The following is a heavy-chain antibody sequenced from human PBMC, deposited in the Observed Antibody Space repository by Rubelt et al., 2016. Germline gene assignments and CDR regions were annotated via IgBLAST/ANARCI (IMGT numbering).Heavy chain of an antibody. CDR2: IIPILGIA. D-gene: IGHD5-18*01. CDR3: ARVSSVQLWYGLGYMDV. Sequence: QVQLVQSGAEVKKPGSSVKVSCKASGGTFSSYAISWVRQAPGQGLEWMGRIIPILGIANYAQKFQGRVTIIADKSTNTAYMGLSSLRSEDTAVYYCARVSSVQLWYGLGYMDVWGKGTTVTVSS. CDR1: GGTFSSYA. J-gene: IGHJ6*03. V-gene: IGHV1-69*04.